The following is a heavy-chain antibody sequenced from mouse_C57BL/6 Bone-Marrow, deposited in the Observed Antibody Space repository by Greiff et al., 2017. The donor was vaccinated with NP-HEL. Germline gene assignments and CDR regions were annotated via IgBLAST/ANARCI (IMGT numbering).Heavy chain of an antibody. Sequence: EVKVVESEGGLVQPGSSMKLSCTASGFTFSDYYMAWVRQVPEKGLEWVANINYDGSSTYYLDSLKSRFIISRDNAKNILYLQMSSLKSEDTATYYCARRARRGYYFDYWGQGTTLTVSS. CDR3: ARRARRGYYFDY. D-gene: IGHD3-1*01. CDR1: GFTFSDYY. J-gene: IGHJ2*01. CDR2: INYDGSST. V-gene: IGHV5-16*02.